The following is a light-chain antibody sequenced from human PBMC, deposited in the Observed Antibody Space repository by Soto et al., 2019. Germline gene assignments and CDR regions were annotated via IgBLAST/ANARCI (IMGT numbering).Light chain of an antibody. Sequence: QSALTKPPSASGSPGQSVTISCTGTSSDVGGYNYVSWYQQHPGKAPKLMIYEVSKRPSGVPDRFSGSKSGNTASLPDSGLQDEDEADYYCSSYADRNNVVFGGGTKLTVL. V-gene: IGLV2-8*01. CDR3: SSYADRNNVV. J-gene: IGLJ2*01. CDR1: SSDVGGYNY. CDR2: EVS.